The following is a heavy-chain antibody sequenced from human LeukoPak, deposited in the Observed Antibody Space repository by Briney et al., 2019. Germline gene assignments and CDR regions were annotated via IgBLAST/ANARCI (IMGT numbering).Heavy chain of an antibody. J-gene: IGHJ3*01. V-gene: IGHV3-74*01. D-gene: IGHD3-3*01. Sequence: GGSLRLSCAASGFSFRSCWMHWVRQAPGKELAWVSRINGDGSTTNYADSVRGRFTISRDNAKNTLYLQMNSLRADDSAVYFCASLVGGYYPPVEAFDVWGQGTMVTASS. CDR2: INGDGSTT. CDR1: GFSFRSCW. CDR3: ASLVGGYYPPVEAFDV.